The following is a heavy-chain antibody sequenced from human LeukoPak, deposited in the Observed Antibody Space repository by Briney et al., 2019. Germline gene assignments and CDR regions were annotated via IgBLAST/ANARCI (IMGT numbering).Heavy chain of an antibody. CDR2: INHSGST. D-gene: IGHD2-2*01. Sequence: PSETLSLTCAVYGGSFSGYYWSWIRQPPGKGLEWIGEINHSGSTNYNPSLKSRVTISVDTSKNQFSLKLSSVTAADTAVYYFAXXXSXXXRYCSSTSCPTTPHYFDYWGQGTLVTVSS. J-gene: IGHJ4*02. V-gene: IGHV4-34*01. CDR1: GGSFSGYY. CDR3: AXXXSXXXRYCSSTSCPTTPHYFDY.